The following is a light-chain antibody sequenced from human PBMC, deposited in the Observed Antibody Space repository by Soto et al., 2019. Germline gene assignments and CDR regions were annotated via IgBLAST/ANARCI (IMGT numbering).Light chain of an antibody. J-gene: IGKJ1*01. CDR2: GAY. Sequence: FKRSPRHLSLSAGERPSLSFRASQSVSSGHLAWYQQKPGQAPRLLIYGAYSRATGIPDRFSGSGSGTDFTLTLSRLEPEDYAVYYCQPYGHSLRTFGQGPGGYQ. CDR3: QPYGHSLRT. V-gene: IGKV3-20*01. CDR1: QSVSSGH.